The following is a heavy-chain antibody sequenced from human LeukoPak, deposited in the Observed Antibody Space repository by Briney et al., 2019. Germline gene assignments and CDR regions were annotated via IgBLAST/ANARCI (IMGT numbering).Heavy chain of an antibody. CDR1: GFTSSTSG. CDR3: AKDLGISGWSFDY. V-gene: IGHV3-48*01. Sequence: GGSLRLSCAASGFTSSTSGMNWVRQAPGEGLEWVSYISSSGTIFYADSVKGRFTISRDNSKNTLYLQMNSLRAEDTAVYYCAKDLGISGWSFDYWGQGTLVTVSS. CDR2: ISSSGTI. J-gene: IGHJ4*02. D-gene: IGHD3-10*01.